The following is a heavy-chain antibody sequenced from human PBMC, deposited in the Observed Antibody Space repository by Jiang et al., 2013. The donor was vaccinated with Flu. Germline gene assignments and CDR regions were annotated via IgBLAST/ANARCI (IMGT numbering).Heavy chain of an antibody. CDR3: ARDPDCSGGSCPAFDI. D-gene: IGHD2-15*01. CDR1: Y. J-gene: IGHJ3*02. V-gene: IGHV4-59*01. Sequence: YWSWIRQPPGRDWSGLDISITLRVPTTVGAPNYNPSLQSRVTISVDTSKNQFSLNLRSVTAADTAVYYCARDPDCSGGSCPAFDIWGQGTLVTVSS. CDR2: SITLRVPTTVGAP.